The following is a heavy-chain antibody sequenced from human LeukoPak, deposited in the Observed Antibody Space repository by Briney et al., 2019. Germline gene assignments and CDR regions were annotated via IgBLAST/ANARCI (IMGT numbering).Heavy chain of an antibody. Sequence: SQTLSLTCTVSGVSISSGSYYWSWIRQPAGKGLEWIGRIYTSGSTNYNPSLKSRVTISVDTSKNQFSLKLSSVTAADTAVYYCAREWELPIRQAFDIWGQGTMVTVSS. CDR3: AREWELPIRQAFDI. D-gene: IGHD1-26*01. CDR2: IYTSGST. J-gene: IGHJ3*02. V-gene: IGHV4-61*02. CDR1: GVSISSGSYY.